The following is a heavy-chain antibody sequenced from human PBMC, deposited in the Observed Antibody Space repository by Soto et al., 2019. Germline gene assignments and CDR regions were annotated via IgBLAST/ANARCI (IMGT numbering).Heavy chain of an antibody. V-gene: IGHV4-39*01. J-gene: IGHJ4*02. Sequence: QLQLQESGPGLVKPSETLSLTCTVSGGSISSSSYYWGWIRQPPGKGLEWIGSIYYSGSTYYNPFLKSRVTISVDTSKNQFSLKLSSVTAADTAVYYCARQGGPHFDYWGQGTLVTVSS. CDR3: ARQGGPHFDY. CDR1: GGSISSSSYY. CDR2: IYYSGST. D-gene: IGHD3-16*01.